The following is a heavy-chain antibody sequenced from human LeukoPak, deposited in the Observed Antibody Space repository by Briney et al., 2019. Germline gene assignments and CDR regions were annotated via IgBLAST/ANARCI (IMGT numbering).Heavy chain of an antibody. D-gene: IGHD2-21*02. V-gene: IGHV3-48*04. CDR1: GFTFSSYG. Sequence: GGSLRLSCAASGFTFSSYGMHWVRQAPGKGLEWVSYISSSGSTIYYADSVKGRFTISRDNAKNSLYLQMNSLRAEDTAVYYCARGSAYCGGDCYIYFDYWGQGTLVTVSS. J-gene: IGHJ4*02. CDR2: ISSSGSTI. CDR3: ARGSAYCGGDCYIYFDY.